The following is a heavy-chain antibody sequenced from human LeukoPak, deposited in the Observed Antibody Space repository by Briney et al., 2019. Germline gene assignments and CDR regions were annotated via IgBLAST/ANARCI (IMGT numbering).Heavy chain of an antibody. Sequence: ASVEVSCKASGYNFRSYGIGWVRQAPRQGLEWMGWITAGNGNTNYAQKVQGRVTMTTDTSTSTAYMELRSLRSDDTAVYFCARDLARGYSYGYNAFDIWGQGTMVTVST. CDR3: ARDLARGYSYGYNAFDI. J-gene: IGHJ3*02. V-gene: IGHV1-18*01. CDR2: ITAGNGNT. CDR1: GYNFRSYG. D-gene: IGHD5-18*01.